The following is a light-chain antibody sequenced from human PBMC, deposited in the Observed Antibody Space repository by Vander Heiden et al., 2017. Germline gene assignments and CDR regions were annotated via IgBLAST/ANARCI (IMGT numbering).Light chain of an antibody. CDR1: QSVLYSPNNKNN. CDR3: HQYYTTPLT. CDR2: WAS. Sequence: DIVMTQSPETLTVSLGERPTMKCKSSQSVLYSPNNKNNLAWYQQKPGQPPKLIMYWASSRKSGVPDRCSGSGSGTDFTLTINSLQAEDVAVYYCHQYYTTPLTFGGVTTVEIK. V-gene: IGKV4-1*01. J-gene: IGKJ4*01.